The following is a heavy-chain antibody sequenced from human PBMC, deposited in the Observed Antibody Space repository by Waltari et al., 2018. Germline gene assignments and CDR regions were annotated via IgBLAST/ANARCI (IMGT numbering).Heavy chain of an antibody. V-gene: IGHV1-8*01. CDR2: VNPHSENT. J-gene: IGHJ5*02. CDR1: VYSFTSHD. Sequence: QVQLVQSGAEARKPGASPKASCTASVYSFTSHDINRVRQATGQGPEGMGWVNPHSENTRYGQKHQDRHIMTTDPSMTTAYRERMILTSEDTAMYDCARAAAPGKGAPWFDPGGQGTQFIVSS. CDR3: ARAAAPGKGAPWFDP. D-gene: IGHD3-16*01.